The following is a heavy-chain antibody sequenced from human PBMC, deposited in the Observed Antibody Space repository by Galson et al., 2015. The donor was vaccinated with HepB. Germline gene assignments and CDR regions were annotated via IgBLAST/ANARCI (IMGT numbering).Heavy chain of an antibody. CDR2: IKQDESEK. CDR3: ARVLVELAGKWELPPYYFDY. D-gene: IGHD1-26*01. Sequence: SLRLSCAASGFTFSRYRMNWVRQAPGKGLEWVANIKQDESEKYYVDSVKGRFTISRDNAKNSLYLQVNSLRAEDTAVYYCARVLVELAGKWELPPYYFDYWGQGTLVTVSS. J-gene: IGHJ4*02. V-gene: IGHV3-7*01. CDR1: GFTFSRYR.